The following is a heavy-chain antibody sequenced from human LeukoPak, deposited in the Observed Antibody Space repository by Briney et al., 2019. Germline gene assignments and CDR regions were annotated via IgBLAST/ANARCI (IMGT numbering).Heavy chain of an antibody. CDR2: INHSGST. J-gene: IGHJ5*02. CDR1: GYSISSGYY. CDR3: ARVEHIVVVTAIQNWFDP. V-gene: IGHV4-38-2*01. Sequence: SETLSLTCAVSGYSISSGYYWGWIRQPPGKGLEWIGEINHSGSTNDNPSLKSRVTISVDTSKNQFSPKLSSVTAADTAVYYCARVEHIVVVTAIQNWFDPWGQGTLVTVSS. D-gene: IGHD2-21*02.